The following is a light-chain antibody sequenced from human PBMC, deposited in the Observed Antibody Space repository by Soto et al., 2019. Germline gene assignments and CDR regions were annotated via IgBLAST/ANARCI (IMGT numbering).Light chain of an antibody. CDR3: MQALHTPYT. CDR2: LGS. CDR1: QSLLHSNGYNY. V-gene: IGKV2-28*01. J-gene: IGKJ2*01. Sequence: DIVMTQSPLSLPATPGEPASISCRSSQSLLHSNGYNYLDWDLQKPGQSPQLLIYLGSTRASGVPERFSGSGSGTDFTLKISRVEAEDVGVYYCMQALHTPYTFGQGTKLEIK.